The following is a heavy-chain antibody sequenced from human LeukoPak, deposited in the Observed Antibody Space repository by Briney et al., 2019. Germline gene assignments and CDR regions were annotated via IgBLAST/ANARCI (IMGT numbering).Heavy chain of an antibody. V-gene: IGHV4-4*02. D-gene: IGHD3-10*01. CDR2: IYHSGTT. CDR3: ARSYFGSGTFNGFDY. J-gene: IGHJ4*02. Sequence: TPSGTLSLTCAVSGTSVSLNNWWTWVRQPPGKGLEWIGEIYHSGTTNYNPSLKSRVTISLDKSRNQFSLNLNSVSAVDTAVYYCARSYFGSGTFNGFDYWGQGTLVTVSS. CDR1: GTSVSLNNW.